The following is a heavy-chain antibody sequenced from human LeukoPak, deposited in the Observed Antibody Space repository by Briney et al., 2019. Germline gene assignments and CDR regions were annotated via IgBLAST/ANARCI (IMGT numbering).Heavy chain of an antibody. J-gene: IGHJ2*01. Sequence: PGGSLRLSCAGSGFMFSSYWMYWVRQAPGKGLESVANIKQDGSQIHYVDSVKGRFTISRDNAQNSVYLQMNSLRVEDTAVYYCARDSGEYSFGGFWYFDVWGRGTLVTVSS. CDR2: IKQDGSQI. CDR1: GFMFSSYW. CDR3: ARDSGEYSFGGFWYFDV. V-gene: IGHV3-7*05. D-gene: IGHD5-18*01.